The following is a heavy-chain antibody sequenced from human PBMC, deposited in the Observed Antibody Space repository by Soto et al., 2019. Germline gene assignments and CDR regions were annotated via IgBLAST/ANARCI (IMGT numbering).Heavy chain of an antibody. V-gene: IGHV4-39*01. J-gene: IGHJ3*02. CDR1: GRTIRTRPCH. Sequence: PSESLSLTYSISGRTIRTRPCHWRWILHPPGKGLEWIASIKYRGTTFYNPSLKSRVTLSVDTSKNQFALKLSSVTAAETAVYYCARHGVTGSYYDAFDIWGQGTMVT. CDR2: IKYRGTT. CDR3: ARHGVTGSYYDAFDI. D-gene: IGHD1-26*01.